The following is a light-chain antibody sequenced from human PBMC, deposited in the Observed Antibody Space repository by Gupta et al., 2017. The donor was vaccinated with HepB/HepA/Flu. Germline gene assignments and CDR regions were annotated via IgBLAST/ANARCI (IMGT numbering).Light chain of an antibody. CDR1: RSNIGAGYD. J-gene: IGLJ2*01. Sequence: QSVLTQPPSVSGAPGRRVSISCTGTRSNIGAGYDVHWYQQLPGRPPKLLIYGNINRPSGVPDRFSGSKSGASASLAIAGLQAEDEADYYCQSYDGSLSGSVVFGGGTRLTV. V-gene: IGLV1-40*01. CDR3: QSYDGSLSGSVV. CDR2: GNI.